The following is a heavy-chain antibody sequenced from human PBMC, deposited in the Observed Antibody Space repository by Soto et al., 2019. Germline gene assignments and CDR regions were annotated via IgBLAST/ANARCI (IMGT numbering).Heavy chain of an antibody. CDR3: AKDMEWEVLRTFDY. Sequence: EVQLVESGGGLVQPGRSLRLSCAASGFTFDDYAMHWVRQAPGKGLEWVSGISWNSGTIGYADSVKGRFTISRDNAKNSLYLQMNSLRAEDTALYYCAKDMEWEVLRTFDYWGQGTLVTVSS. V-gene: IGHV3-9*01. D-gene: IGHD1-26*01. J-gene: IGHJ4*02. CDR1: GFTFDDYA. CDR2: ISWNSGTI.